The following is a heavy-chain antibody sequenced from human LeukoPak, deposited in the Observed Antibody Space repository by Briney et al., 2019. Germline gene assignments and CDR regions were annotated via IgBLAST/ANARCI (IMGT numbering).Heavy chain of an antibody. CDR1: GFTFSSYG. CDR3: AKARVGVLDNFDY. CDR2: IRYDGSNK. D-gene: IGHD3-3*01. J-gene: IGHJ4*02. V-gene: IGHV3-30*02. Sequence: GGSLRLSCAASGFTFSSYGMHWVRQAPGKGLEWVAFIRYDGSNKYYADSVKGRFTISRDNSKNTLYLQMNSLRAEDTAVYYCAKARVGVLDNFDYWGQGTLVTVSS.